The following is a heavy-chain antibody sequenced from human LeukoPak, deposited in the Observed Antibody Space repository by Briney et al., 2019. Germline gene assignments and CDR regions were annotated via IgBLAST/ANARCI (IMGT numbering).Heavy chain of an antibody. J-gene: IGHJ4*02. CDR3: ARVGLSGTTFIDY. Sequence: SGGSLRLSCVASGFTFSDYYMTWIRQAPGKGLDWISYITNGGSTIYYADSVRGRFTISRDNTKNSLYLQMDSLRVEDTAVYYCARVGLSGTTFIDYWGQGTLVTVSS. CDR2: ITNGGSTI. CDR1: GFTFSDYY. D-gene: IGHD1-1*01. V-gene: IGHV3-11*01.